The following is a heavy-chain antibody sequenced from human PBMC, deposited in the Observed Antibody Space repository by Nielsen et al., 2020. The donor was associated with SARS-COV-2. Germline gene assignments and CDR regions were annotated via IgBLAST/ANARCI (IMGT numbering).Heavy chain of an antibody. V-gene: IGHV3-30*18. D-gene: IGHD4-23*01. CDR3: AKDHHSDYGGLDY. Sequence: LKISCAASGFTFSSYGMHWVRQAPGKGLEWVAVISYDGSNKYYADSVKGRFTISRDNSKNTLYLQMNSLRAEDTAVYYCAKDHHSDYGGLDYWGQGTLVTVSS. CDR1: GFTFSSYG. CDR2: ISYDGSNK. J-gene: IGHJ4*02.